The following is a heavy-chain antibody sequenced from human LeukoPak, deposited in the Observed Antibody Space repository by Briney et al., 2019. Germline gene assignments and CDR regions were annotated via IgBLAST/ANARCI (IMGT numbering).Heavy chain of an antibody. V-gene: IGHV4-61*01. CDR3: ARRYGSGSSGTFDY. Sequence: PSETLSLTCTVSGGSISSSSYYWSWIRQPPGKGLEWIAYIYYSGSTNYNPSLKSRVTISVDTSKNQFPLKLSSVTAADTAVYYCARRYGSGSSGTFDYWGQGTLVTVSS. CDR1: GGSISSSSYY. D-gene: IGHD3-10*01. J-gene: IGHJ4*02. CDR2: IYYSGST.